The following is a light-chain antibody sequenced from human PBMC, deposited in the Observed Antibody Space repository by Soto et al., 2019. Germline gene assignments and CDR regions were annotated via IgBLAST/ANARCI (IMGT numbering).Light chain of an antibody. CDR3: QEYGSSPGT. CDR1: QSVSSSY. J-gene: IGKJ1*01. CDR2: GAS. V-gene: IGKV3-20*01. Sequence: EIVLTQSPGTLSLSPGERATLSCRASQSVSSSYLAWYQQKPGQAPRLLIYGASSRATGIPDRFSGSGSGTDVTLTISSLEPEDFAVYYCQEYGSSPGTLGQGPKVEI.